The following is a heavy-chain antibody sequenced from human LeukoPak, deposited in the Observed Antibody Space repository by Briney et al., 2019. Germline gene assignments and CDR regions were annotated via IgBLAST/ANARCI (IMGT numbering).Heavy chain of an antibody. CDR1: GFTFRSYA. D-gene: IGHD4-17*01. CDR2: IWYDGSNK. V-gene: IGHV3-33*08. J-gene: IGHJ4*02. Sequence: GGSLRLSCAASGFTFRSYAMHWVRQGPGKGLEWVAVIWYDGSNKYYADSVKGRFTISRDNSKNTLYLQMNSLRAEDTAVYYCARDPDGDYYFDYWGQGTLVTVSS. CDR3: ARDPDGDYYFDY.